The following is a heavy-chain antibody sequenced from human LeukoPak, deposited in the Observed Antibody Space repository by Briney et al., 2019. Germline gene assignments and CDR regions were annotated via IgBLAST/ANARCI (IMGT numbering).Heavy chain of an antibody. V-gene: IGHV3-13*01. CDR3: ARAKRAAISYYYSGMDV. J-gene: IGHJ6*02. CDR1: GFTFSSYD. Sequence: GGSLRLSCAASGFTFSSYDMHWVRQATGKGLEWVSAIGTAGDTYYPGSVKGRFTISRENAKNSLYLQMNSLRAGDTAVYYCARAKRAAISYYYSGMDVWGQGTTVTVSS. CDR2: IGTAGDT. D-gene: IGHD2-2*01.